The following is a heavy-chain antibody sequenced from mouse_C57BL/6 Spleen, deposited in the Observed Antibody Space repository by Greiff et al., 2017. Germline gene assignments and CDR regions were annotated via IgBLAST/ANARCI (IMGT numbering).Heavy chain of an antibody. CDR3: ARPRYSSRGAMDY. V-gene: IGHV5-17*01. D-gene: IGHD1-1*01. J-gene: IGHJ4*01. Sequence: EVKLVESGGGLVKPGGSLKLSCAASGFTFSDYGMHWVRQAPEKGLEWVAYISSGSSTTYYADTVKGRFTISRDNAKNTLFLQIISLRSEDTAMYYCARPRYSSRGAMDYWGQGTAVTVSS. CDR2: ISSGSSTT. CDR1: GFTFSDYG.